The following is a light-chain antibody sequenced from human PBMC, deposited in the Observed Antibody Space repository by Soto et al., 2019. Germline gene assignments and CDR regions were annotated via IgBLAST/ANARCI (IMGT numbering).Light chain of an antibody. Sequence: EIVMTQSPATLSVSPGERATLSCRASQSVSSNLAWYQQKPGQAPRLLIHGASTRATGIPARFSGSGSGTELTLTISSLQSEDFAVYYCQQYNNWPPVYTFGQGTKLEIK. J-gene: IGKJ2*01. CDR3: QQYNNWPPVYT. CDR2: GAS. V-gene: IGKV3-15*01. CDR1: QSVSSN.